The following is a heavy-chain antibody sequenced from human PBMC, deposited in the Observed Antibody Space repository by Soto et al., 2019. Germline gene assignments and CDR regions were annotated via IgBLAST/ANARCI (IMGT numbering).Heavy chain of an antibody. V-gene: IGHV3-74*01. CDR1: GFTFSSYW. J-gene: IGHJ6*02. D-gene: IGHD2-15*01. Sequence: GSLRLSCAASGFTFSSYWMHWVRQAPGKGLVWVSRINGEGSTRGYADSVKGRFTISRDNAKNTLYLQMNSLRAEDTALYYCARGGVAAGLDVWGQGSTVTVSS. CDR3: ARGGVAAGLDV. CDR2: INGEGSTR.